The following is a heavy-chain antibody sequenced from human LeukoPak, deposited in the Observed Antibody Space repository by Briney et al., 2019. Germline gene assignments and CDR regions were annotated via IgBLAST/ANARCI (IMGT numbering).Heavy chain of an antibody. CDR1: GGPFSDSS. J-gene: IGHJ4*02. CDR3: ARDLSIGGDILTGYSMDYFDY. Sequence: SSETLSLTGAVSGGPFSDSSWTWIRQSPGKGLDGIGDINLGGSTTYSPSLKSRVTVSVDTSKNQFSLKLSSVTAADTAVYYCARDLSIGGDILTGYSMDYFDYWGQGTLVTVSS. D-gene: IGHD3-9*01. CDR2: INLGGST. V-gene: IGHV4-34*01.